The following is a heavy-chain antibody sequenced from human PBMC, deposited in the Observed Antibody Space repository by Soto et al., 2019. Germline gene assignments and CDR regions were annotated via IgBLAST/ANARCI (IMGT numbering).Heavy chain of an antibody. V-gene: IGHV3-23*01. CDR2: ISGSGGST. D-gene: IGHD3-10*01. Sequence: GGSLRLSCAASGFTFSSYAMSWVRQAPGKGLEWVSAISGSGGSTYYADSVKGRFTISRDNSKNTLYLQMNSLRAEDAAVYYCAKSLLITMVRGVIPLFDYWGQGTLVTVSS. J-gene: IGHJ4*02. CDR3: AKSLLITMVRGVIPLFDY. CDR1: GFTFSSYA.